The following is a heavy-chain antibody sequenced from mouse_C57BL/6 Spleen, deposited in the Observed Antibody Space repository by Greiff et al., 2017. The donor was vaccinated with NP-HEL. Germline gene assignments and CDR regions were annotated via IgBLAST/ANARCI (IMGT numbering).Heavy chain of an antibody. Sequence: QVQLQQSGPELVKPGASVKISCKASGYSFSSSWMHWVKQRPGKGLEWIGRIYPGDGDTNYNGKFKGKATLTADKSSSTAYMQLSSLAAEDSAVYCGARCIYYGNYWYFEVWGTGTTVTVSS. D-gene: IGHD2-1*01. J-gene: IGHJ1*03. CDR3: ARCIYYGNYWYFEV. V-gene: IGHV1-82*01. CDR2: IYPGDGDT. CDR1: GYSFSSSW.